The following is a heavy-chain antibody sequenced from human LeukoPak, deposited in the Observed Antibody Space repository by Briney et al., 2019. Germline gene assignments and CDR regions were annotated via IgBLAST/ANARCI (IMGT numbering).Heavy chain of an antibody. V-gene: IGHV3-21*01. Sequence: GGSLRLSCAASGFTFSSYSMNWVRQAPGKGLEWVSSISSSSSYIYYADSVKGRFTISRDNAKNSLYLQMNSLGAEDTAVYYCARGGTYGSSGYPDYWGQGTLVTVSS. CDR3: ARGGTYGSSGYPDY. CDR2: ISSSSSYI. J-gene: IGHJ4*02. D-gene: IGHD3-22*01. CDR1: GFTFSSYS.